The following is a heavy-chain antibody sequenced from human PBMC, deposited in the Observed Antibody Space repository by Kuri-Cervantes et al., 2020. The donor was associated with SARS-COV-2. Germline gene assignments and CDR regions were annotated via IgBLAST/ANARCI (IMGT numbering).Heavy chain of an antibody. V-gene: IGHV3-30-3*01. Sequence: GESLKISCAASGFTFSSNSMHWVRQAPGKGLEWVAVIPHDGSSQYYADSVKGRFTISRDNPKSTLFLQMNSLRAEDTAVYYCARPYSGSYYSWFDPWGQGTLVTVSS. J-gene: IGHJ5*02. CDR1: GFTFSSNS. CDR3: ARPYSGSYYSWFDP. CDR2: IPHDGSSQ. D-gene: IGHD1-26*01.